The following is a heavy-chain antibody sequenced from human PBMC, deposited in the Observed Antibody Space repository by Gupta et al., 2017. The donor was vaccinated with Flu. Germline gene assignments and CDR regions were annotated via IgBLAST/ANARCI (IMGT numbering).Heavy chain of an antibody. CDR1: GFTFTSYW. Sequence: LSCRASGFTFTSYWMHWVRQVPGERLEWVSRIASDGSMTTYADFARGRFTTSRDNAKNTLYLQMNSLTVEDSAVYYCARDYTVLDSWGQGTLVTVSS. CDR3: ARDYTVLDS. V-gene: IGHV3-74*03. CDR2: IASDGSMT. J-gene: IGHJ4*02.